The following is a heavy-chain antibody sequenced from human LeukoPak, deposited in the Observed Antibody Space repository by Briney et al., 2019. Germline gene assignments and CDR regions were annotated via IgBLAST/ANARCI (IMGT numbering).Heavy chain of an antibody. D-gene: IGHD3-3*01. Sequence: ASVKVSCKASRYTFTSYDINWVRQATGQGLEWMGWMNPNSGNTGYAQKFQGRVTMTRNTSISTAYMELSSLRSEDTAVYYCARGASKYDFWSGYYPYYYYYGMDVWGQGTTVTVSS. CDR3: ARGASKYDFWSGYYPYYYYYGMDV. CDR2: MNPNSGNT. CDR1: RYTFTSYD. V-gene: IGHV1-8*01. J-gene: IGHJ6*02.